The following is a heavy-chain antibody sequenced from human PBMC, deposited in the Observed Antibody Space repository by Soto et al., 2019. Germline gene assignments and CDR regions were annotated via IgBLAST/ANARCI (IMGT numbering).Heavy chain of an antibody. Sequence: EVQLVESGGGLVQPGGSLRLSCAASGFTFSSYAMHWVRQAPGKGLEYVSAISSNGGSTYYANSVKGRFTISRDNSKNTLYLQMVSLRAEDMAVYYCARVDFWSGYCHDYWGQGTLVTVSS. V-gene: IGHV3-64*01. CDR2: ISSNGGST. D-gene: IGHD3-3*01. CDR3: ARVDFWSGYCHDY. CDR1: GFTFSSYA. J-gene: IGHJ4*02.